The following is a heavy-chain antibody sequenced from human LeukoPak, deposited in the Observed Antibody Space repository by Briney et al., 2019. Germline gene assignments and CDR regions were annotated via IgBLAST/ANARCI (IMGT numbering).Heavy chain of an antibody. V-gene: IGHV1-18*04. J-gene: IGHJ4*02. CDR1: GYTFTSYG. CDR2: ISAYNGNT. CDR3: ARGRYCSSTSCYPARY. Sequence: ASVKVSCKASGYTFTSYGISWVQQAPGQGPEWMGWISAYNGNTNYAQKLQGRVTMTTDTSTSTAYMELRSLRSDDTAVYYCARGRYCSSTSCYPARYWGQGTLVTVSS. D-gene: IGHD2-2*01.